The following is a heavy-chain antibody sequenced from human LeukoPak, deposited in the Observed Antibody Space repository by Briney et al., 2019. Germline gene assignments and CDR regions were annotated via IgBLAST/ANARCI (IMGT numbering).Heavy chain of an antibody. CDR3: ARSQSSSLIDY. CDR2: IWYDGCSK. CDR1: GFSFSAYG. Sequence: GRSLRLSCAASGFSFSAYGVHWVRQAPGKGLEWVAVIWYDGCSKDYADSVKGRFTLSRDNSKNTLYLQMNSLTVEDTAVYYCARSQSSSLIDYWGQGTLVTVSS. J-gene: IGHJ4*02. V-gene: IGHV3-33*01. D-gene: IGHD6-13*01.